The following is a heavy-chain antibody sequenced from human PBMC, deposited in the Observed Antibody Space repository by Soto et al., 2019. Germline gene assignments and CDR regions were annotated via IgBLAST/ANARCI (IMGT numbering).Heavy chain of an antibody. V-gene: IGHV3-30*18. CDR2: ISYDGSNK. D-gene: IGHD2-21*02. CDR3: AKDHSDWTQIFDY. J-gene: IGHJ4*02. Sequence: GGSLSLSCAASGFPFSSYVMHWVRQAPGKGLEWVAVISYDGSNKYYADSVKGRFTISRDNSKNTLYLQMNSLRAEDTAVYYCAKDHSDWTQIFDYWGQGTLVTVSS. CDR1: GFPFSSYV.